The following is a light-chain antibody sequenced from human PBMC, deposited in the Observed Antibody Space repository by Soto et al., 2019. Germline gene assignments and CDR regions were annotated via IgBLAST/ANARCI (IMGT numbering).Light chain of an antibody. Sequence: EIVLTQSPATLSLSPGAGATLSCRASQSVSSYLAWYQHRPGQAPRLLIYDASFRAAGITAKFSGSGSGTDFTLTISSLEPEDFAIYYCQQRANWPLTFGGGTKVELK. CDR2: DAS. CDR3: QQRANWPLT. J-gene: IGKJ4*01. CDR1: QSVSSY. V-gene: IGKV3-11*01.